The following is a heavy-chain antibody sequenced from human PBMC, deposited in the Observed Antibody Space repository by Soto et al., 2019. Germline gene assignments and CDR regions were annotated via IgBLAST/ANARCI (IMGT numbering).Heavy chain of an antibody. CDR3: ARVDHRGYFAILTDY. V-gene: IGHV4-31*03. CDR2: IYDSVNT. CDR1: GDSLSSGGHY. J-gene: IGHJ4*02. Sequence: KTSETLSLTCTVSGDSLSSGGHYWSWIRQHPGKGLEWIGHIYDSVNTYYSPSPRSRVTISADMSKNQFSLNLRSVTAADTAVYYCARVDHRGYFAILTDYWGQGTLVTSPQ. D-gene: IGHD3-9*01.